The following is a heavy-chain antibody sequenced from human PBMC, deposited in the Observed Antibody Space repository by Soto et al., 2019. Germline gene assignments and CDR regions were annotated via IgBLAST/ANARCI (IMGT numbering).Heavy chain of an antibody. Sequence: GGSLRLSCAASGFTFSSYGMHWVRQAPGKGLEWVAVISYDGSNEYYADSVKGRFTISRDNSKNTLYLQMNSLRAEDTAVYYCAKVYYDSSGYHLSLDYWGQGTLVTVSS. CDR2: ISYDGSNE. J-gene: IGHJ4*02. V-gene: IGHV3-30*18. D-gene: IGHD3-22*01. CDR3: AKVYYDSSGYHLSLDY. CDR1: GFTFSSYG.